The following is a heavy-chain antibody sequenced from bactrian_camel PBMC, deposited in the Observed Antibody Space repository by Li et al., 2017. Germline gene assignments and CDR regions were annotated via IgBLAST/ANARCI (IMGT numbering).Heavy chain of an antibody. Sequence: HVQLVESGGGSVQAGGSLTLSCVVSQYRYRRMAWFRQAPGKEREGVASTATGSGNTYYADSVKGRFTISQDNAKNTVYLQMNSLKPEDTAMYYCAARGPYCYTKLSVRDFTYWGQGTQVTVS. CDR3: AARGPYCYTKLSVRDFTY. V-gene: IGHV3S1*01. J-gene: IGHJ6*01. CDR1: QYRYRR. CDR2: TATGSGNT. D-gene: IGHD2*01.